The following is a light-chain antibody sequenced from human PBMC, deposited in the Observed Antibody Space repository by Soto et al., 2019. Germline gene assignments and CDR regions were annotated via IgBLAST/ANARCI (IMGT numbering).Light chain of an antibody. V-gene: IGKV3-20*01. CDR1: QRVGSSY. J-gene: IGKJ1*01. Sequence: EIMLTQSPGTLSLSPCERATLSASASQRVGSSYLAWYQHKPDQAPRLLIYGASGRATGTPDRFSGSGSGTDFSLTISRLEPEDFAVYYCQQYGNSPWTFGQGTKVDIK. CDR3: QQYGNSPWT. CDR2: GAS.